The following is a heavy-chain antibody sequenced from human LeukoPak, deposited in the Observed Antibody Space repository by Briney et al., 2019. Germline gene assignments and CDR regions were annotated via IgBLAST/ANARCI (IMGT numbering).Heavy chain of an antibody. D-gene: IGHD3-22*01. Sequence: SETLSLTCTVSGGSISSSSYYWGWIRQPPGKGLEWIGSIYYSGSTYYNPSLKSRVAISVDTSKTQFSLKLSSVTAADTAVFYCARAYESCGYRGLGYFDYWGQGTLVTVSS. CDR2: IYYSGST. CDR1: GGSISSSSYY. V-gene: IGHV4-39*01. CDR3: ARAYESCGYRGLGYFDY. J-gene: IGHJ4*02.